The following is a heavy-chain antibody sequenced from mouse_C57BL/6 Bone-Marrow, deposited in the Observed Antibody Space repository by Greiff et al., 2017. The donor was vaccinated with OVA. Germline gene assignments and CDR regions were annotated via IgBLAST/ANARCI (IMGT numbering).Heavy chain of an antibody. CDR3: VYYDYDGYYFDY. CDR1: GYTFTSYG. J-gene: IGHJ2*01. Sequence: QVQLQQSGAELARPGASVKLSCKASGYTFTSYGISWVKQRTGQGLEWIGEIYPRSGNTYYNEKFKGKATLTADKSSSTAYMDLRSLTSEDSAVYFCVYYDYDGYYFDYWGQGTTLTVSS. CDR2: IYPRSGNT. V-gene: IGHV1-81*01. D-gene: IGHD2-4*01.